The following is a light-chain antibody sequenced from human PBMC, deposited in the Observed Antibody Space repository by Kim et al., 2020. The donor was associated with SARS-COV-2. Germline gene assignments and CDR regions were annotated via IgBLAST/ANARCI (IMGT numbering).Light chain of an antibody. CDR3: QLYDIAPFT. Sequence: DIEMTQSPSSLSASVGDRVTISCRASQVISHYLAWYQQKPGKPPKVLIYETSALHSGVPSRFSGSGSGTHFTLTITSLQPEDAATYYCQLYDIAPFTFGQGTKLEI. CDR1: QVISHY. V-gene: IGKV1-27*01. J-gene: IGKJ2*01. CDR2: ETS.